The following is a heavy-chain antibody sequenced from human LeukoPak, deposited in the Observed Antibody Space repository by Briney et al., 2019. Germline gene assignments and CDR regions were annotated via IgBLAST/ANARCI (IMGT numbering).Heavy chain of an antibody. Sequence: GGSLRLSCAASGFTFRSYAMSWVRQAPGKGLEWVSAISGSGGSTYYADSVKGRFTISRDNSKNTLYLQMNSLRAEDTAVYYCAKGTMIVVVTNLFDYWGQGTLVTVSS. J-gene: IGHJ4*02. V-gene: IGHV3-23*01. CDR2: ISGSGGST. D-gene: IGHD3-22*01. CDR3: AKGTMIVVVTNLFDY. CDR1: GFTFRSYA.